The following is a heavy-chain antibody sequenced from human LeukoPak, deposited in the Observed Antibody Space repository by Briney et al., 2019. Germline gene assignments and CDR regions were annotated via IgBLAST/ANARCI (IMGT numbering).Heavy chain of an antibody. CDR1: GYTFTSYG. D-gene: IGHD3-22*01. CDR3: ARDHYDSSGYLRGTDAFDI. Sequence: ASVKVSSKASGYTFTSYGIRWVRQAPGQGLERMGWISAYNGNTNYAQKLQGRVTMTTDTSTSTAYMELRSLRSDDTAVYYCARDHYDSSGYLRGTDAFDIWGQGTMVTVSS. CDR2: ISAYNGNT. V-gene: IGHV1-18*01. J-gene: IGHJ3*02.